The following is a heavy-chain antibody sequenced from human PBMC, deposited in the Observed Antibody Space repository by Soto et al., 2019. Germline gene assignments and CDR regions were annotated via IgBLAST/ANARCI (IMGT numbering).Heavy chain of an antibody. D-gene: IGHD3-10*01. CDR1: GGTFSSYT. J-gene: IGHJ6*02. CDR2: IIPILGIA. CDR3: AISALKKLLWFGEWADYYGMDV. V-gene: IGHV1-69*02. Sequence: ASVKVSFKASGGTFSSYTISWVRQAPGPGLEWMGKIIPILGIANYAQKFQGRVTITADESTSTAYMDLSSLRSEDTAVYYCAISALKKLLWFGEWADYYGMDVWGQGTTVTVSS.